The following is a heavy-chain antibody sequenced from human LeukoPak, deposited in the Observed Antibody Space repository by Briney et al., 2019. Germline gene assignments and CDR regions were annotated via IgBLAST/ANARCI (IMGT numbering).Heavy chain of an antibody. D-gene: IGHD6-19*01. CDR3: ARPLDAVAGTSSDY. Sequence: GESLTISCKGSGYSFTSYWIGWVRQMPGKGLEWMGIIYPGDSDTIYSPSFQGQVTVSADKSISTAYLQWSSLKASDTAMYYCARPLDAVAGTSSDYWGQGTLVTVSP. J-gene: IGHJ4*02. V-gene: IGHV5-51*03. CDR1: GYSFTSYW. CDR2: IYPGDSDT.